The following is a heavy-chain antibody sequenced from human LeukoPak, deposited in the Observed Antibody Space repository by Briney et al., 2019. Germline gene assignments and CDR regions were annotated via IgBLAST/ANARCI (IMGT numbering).Heavy chain of an antibody. CDR1: GFTFSTYW. V-gene: IGHV3-74*01. Sequence: PGGSLRLSCAASGFTFSTYWMHWVRQGPGKGLVWVSSINSDGSSTTYADSVKGRFTISRDNAKNTLYLRMNSLRAEDTAVYYCARAAGWRWFDPWGQGTLVTVSS. CDR3: ARAAGWRWFDP. J-gene: IGHJ5*02. CDR2: INSDGSST. D-gene: IGHD6-19*01.